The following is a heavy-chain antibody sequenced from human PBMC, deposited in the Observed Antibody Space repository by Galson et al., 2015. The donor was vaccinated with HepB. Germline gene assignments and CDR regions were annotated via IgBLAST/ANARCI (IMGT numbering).Heavy chain of an antibody. CDR3: ARTRGAAAGIFDH. V-gene: IGHV3-74*01. CDR1: GFTFSWYW. J-gene: IGHJ4*02. D-gene: IGHD6-13*01. Sequence: SLRLSCAASGFTFSWYWMHWVRQVPGKGLVWVARINSDGSYTTYADSVKGRFTISRDNAKNTLDLQMNSPRAEDTALYYCARTRGAAAGIFDHWGQGTLVTVSS. CDR2: INSDGSYT.